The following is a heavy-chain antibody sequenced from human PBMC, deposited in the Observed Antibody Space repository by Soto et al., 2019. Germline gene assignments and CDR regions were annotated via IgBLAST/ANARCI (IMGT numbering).Heavy chain of an antibody. J-gene: IGHJ4*02. Sequence: GGSLRLSCAASGFTFTNFAMSWVRQTPGKGLEWVSAISGSGGSTYYTDSVRGRFTISRDNSKNTLYLQMNSLRSEDTAVYYCARDQGRDDSSGYGAPYWGQGTLVTVSS. V-gene: IGHV3-23*01. D-gene: IGHD3-22*01. CDR3: ARDQGRDDSSGYGAPY. CDR1: GFTFTNFA. CDR2: ISGSGGST.